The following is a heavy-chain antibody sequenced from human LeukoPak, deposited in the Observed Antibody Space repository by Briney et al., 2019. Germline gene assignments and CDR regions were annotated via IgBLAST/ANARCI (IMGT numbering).Heavy chain of an antibody. D-gene: IGHD5-24*01. CDR1: GFTFSSYS. J-gene: IGHJ4*02. Sequence: GGSLRLSCAASGFTFSSYSMNWVRQAPGKGLEWVSSISSSSSYIYYADSVKGRFTISRDNAKNSLYLQMNSLRAEDTAVYYCARDPTVGWLQSGSFDYWGQGTLVTVSS. CDR2: ISSSSSYI. CDR3: ARDPTVGWLQSGSFDY. V-gene: IGHV3-21*01.